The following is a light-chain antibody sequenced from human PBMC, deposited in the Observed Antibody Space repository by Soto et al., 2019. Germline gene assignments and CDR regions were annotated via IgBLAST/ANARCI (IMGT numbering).Light chain of an antibody. J-gene: IGKJ4*01. CDR1: QSISSSY. CDR3: QQYGSSPRST. Sequence: EIVLTQSPASLSVSPVERGGVSVRASQSISSSYLAWYQQKPGQAPRLLIYGASSRATGIPDRFSGSGSGTDFTLTISRLEPEDFAVYYCQQYGSSPRSTFGGGTKVDIK. CDR2: GAS. V-gene: IGKV3-20*01.